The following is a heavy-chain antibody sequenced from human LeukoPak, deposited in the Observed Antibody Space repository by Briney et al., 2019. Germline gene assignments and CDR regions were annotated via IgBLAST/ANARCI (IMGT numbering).Heavy chain of an antibody. D-gene: IGHD3-3*01. J-gene: IGHJ4*02. CDR3: ARVNYDFWSGYYVY. V-gene: IGHV1-18*01. Sequence: ASVKVSCKASGYTFTSYGISWERQAPGQGLEWMGWISAYNGYTNYPQKLQGRVTMTTDTSTSTAYMELRSLRSDDTAVYYCARVNYDFWSGYYVYWGQGTLVTVSS. CDR2: ISAYNGYT. CDR1: GYTFTSYG.